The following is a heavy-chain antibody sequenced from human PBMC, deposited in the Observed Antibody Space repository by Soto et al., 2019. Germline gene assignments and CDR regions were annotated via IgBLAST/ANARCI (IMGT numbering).Heavy chain of an antibody. CDR3: AKDGSSSFSYYYGMDV. CDR2: ISGSGGST. V-gene: IGHV3-23*01. J-gene: IGHJ6*02. D-gene: IGHD6-6*01. Sequence: EVQLLESGGGLVQPGGSLKLSCAASGFTFSSYAMSWVRQAPGKGLVWVSAISGSGGSTYYADSVKGRFTISRDNSKNSLFLQMNSLRAEDTAVYYCAKDGSSSFSYYYGMDVWCQGTTLTVSS. CDR1: GFTFSSYA.